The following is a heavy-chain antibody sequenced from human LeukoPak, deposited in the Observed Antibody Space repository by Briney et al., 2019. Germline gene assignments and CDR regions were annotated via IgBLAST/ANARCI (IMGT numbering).Heavy chain of an antibody. J-gene: IGHJ4*02. D-gene: IGHD3-16*01. V-gene: IGHV4-34*01. CDR3: ARGRRARKGGFDY. CDR1: VGSFSVYY. CDR2: INHSGST. Sequence: ETLSLTCAVYVGSFSVYYWSWIRHPPGKGLEWIGEINHSGSTNYNPSRKSRVTISVDTSKNQCSLKMSSVTAADTAVYYCARGRRARKGGFDYWGQGTLVTVSS.